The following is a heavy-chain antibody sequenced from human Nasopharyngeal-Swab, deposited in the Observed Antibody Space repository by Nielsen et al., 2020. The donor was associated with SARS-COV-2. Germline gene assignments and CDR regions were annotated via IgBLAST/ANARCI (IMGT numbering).Heavy chain of an antibody. CDR1: GFTFSSYA. V-gene: IGHV3-23*01. Sequence: GESMKIFCAASGFTFSSYAMSWVRQAPGKGLEWVSAISGSGGSTYYADSVKGRFTISRDNSKNTLYLQMNSLRAEDTAVYYCAKDSDFWSGYFDYWGQGTLVTVSS. CDR2: ISGSGGST. J-gene: IGHJ4*02. D-gene: IGHD3-3*01. CDR3: AKDSDFWSGYFDY.